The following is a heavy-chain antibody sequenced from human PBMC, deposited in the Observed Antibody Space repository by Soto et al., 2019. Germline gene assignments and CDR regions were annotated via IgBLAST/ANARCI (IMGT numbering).Heavy chain of an antibody. CDR3: ALLYYDILTGPPGFDP. V-gene: IGHV2-5*01. CDR1: GFSLSTSGVG. CDR2: IYWNDDK. J-gene: IGHJ5*02. Sequence: SGPTLVNPTQTLTLTCTFSGFSLSTSGVGVGWIRQPPGKALEWLALIYWNDDKRYSPSLKSRLTITKDTSKNQVVLTMTNMDPVDTATYYCALLYYDILTGPPGFDPWGQGTLVTVPS. D-gene: IGHD3-9*01.